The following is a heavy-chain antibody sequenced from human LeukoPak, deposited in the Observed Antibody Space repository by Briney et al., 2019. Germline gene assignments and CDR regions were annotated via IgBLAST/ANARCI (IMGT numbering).Heavy chain of an antibody. J-gene: IGHJ5*02. CDR1: GGSFSGYY. V-gene: IGHV4-34*01. Sequence: PSETLSLTCAVYGGSFSGYYWSWIRQPPGKGLEWIGEINHSGSTNYNPSLESRVTISIDTSKNQFSLKLSSVTAADTAVYYCARRPGYSSSWENWFDPWGQGTLVTVSS. CDR2: INHSGST. D-gene: IGHD6-13*01. CDR3: ARRPGYSSSWENWFDP.